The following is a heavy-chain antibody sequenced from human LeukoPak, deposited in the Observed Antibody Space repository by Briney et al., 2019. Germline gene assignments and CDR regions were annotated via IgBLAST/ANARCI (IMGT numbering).Heavy chain of an antibody. V-gene: IGHV4-34*01. J-gene: IGHJ4*02. D-gene: IGHD1-26*01. CDR2: INHSGST. CDR1: GGSFSAHY. CDR3: ARVTVGALDY. Sequence: PSETLSLTCAVYGGSFSAHYWNWIRQPPGKGLEWIGEINHSGSTNYNPSLKSRVTVSVDMSENQFSLKLSSVTAADTAVYYCARVTVGALDYWGQGTLVTVSS.